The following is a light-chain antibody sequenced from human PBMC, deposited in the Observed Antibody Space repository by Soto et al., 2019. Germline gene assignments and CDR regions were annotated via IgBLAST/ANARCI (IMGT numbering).Light chain of an antibody. Sequence: QSVLTQPPSVSGARGQRVSISCSGSSSNIGAGFDVHWYQQFPGAAPKLLIYSDVNRPSGVPYRFSASKSGTSASLTITGLQTEDEXHYYCQSYDSGVSASVFGGGTKLTVL. J-gene: IGLJ2*01. CDR1: SSNIGAGFD. CDR2: SDV. CDR3: QSYDSGVSASV. V-gene: IGLV1-40*01.